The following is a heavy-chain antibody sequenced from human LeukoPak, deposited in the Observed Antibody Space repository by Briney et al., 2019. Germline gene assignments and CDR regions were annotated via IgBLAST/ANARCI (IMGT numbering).Heavy chain of an antibody. V-gene: IGHV3-30-3*01. CDR3: ARDRGFVGYSEYYYYGMDV. CDR2: ISYDGSNK. J-gene: IGHJ6*02. Sequence: GGSLRLSCAASGFTFSSYAMHWVRQAPGKGLEGVAVISYDGSNKYYADSVKGRFTISRDNSKNTLYLQMNSLRAEDTAVYYCARDRGFVGYSEYYYYGMDVWGQGTTVTVSS. D-gene: IGHD4-11*01. CDR1: GFTFSSYA.